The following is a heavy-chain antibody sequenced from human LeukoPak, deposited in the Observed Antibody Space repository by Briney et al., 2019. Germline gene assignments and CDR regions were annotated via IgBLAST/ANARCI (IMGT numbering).Heavy chain of an antibody. D-gene: IGHD4-17*01. V-gene: IGHV3-74*01. CDR3: ARDYGEGGYYFDY. CDR1: GFTFSTYW. Sequence: GGALRLSCAASGFTFSTYWMHWVRQAPGKGLVWLSRISRDGSSTNYADSVKGRFTISRDNAKNTLYLQMNSLRAEDTAVYYCARDYGEGGYYFDYWGQGTLVTVSS. J-gene: IGHJ4*02. CDR2: ISRDGSST.